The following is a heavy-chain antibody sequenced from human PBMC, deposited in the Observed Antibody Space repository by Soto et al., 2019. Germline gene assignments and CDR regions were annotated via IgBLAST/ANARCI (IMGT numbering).Heavy chain of an antibody. CDR2: MTSEGSSK. CDR1: GFAFNSHS. CDR3: ARDRVIRYTGYELDL. D-gene: IGHD3-9*01. Sequence: QMQLLESGGGVVQPGTALRLSCAASGFAFNSHSMHWVRQAPGKGLEWLALMTSEGSSKFYADSVKGRCTISRDNSKNTLYLEMNSLRSEHTAVYYCARDRVIRYTGYELDLWGQGTLVTVSS. V-gene: IGHV3-30-3*01. J-gene: IGHJ5*02.